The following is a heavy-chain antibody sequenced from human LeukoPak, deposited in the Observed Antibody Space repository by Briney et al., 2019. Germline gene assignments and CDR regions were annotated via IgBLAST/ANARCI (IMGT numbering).Heavy chain of an antibody. CDR3: ARDCSGGSWGGGCWRGFDY. V-gene: IGHV1-2*02. J-gene: IGHJ4*02. Sequence: ASVKVSCKASGYTFTGYYMHWVRQAPGQGLEWMGWINPNSGGTNYAQKFQGRVTMTRDTSISTAYMELSRLRSDDTAMYYCARDCSGGSWGGGCWRGFDYWGQGTLVTVSS. CDR1: GYTFTGYY. D-gene: IGHD2-15*01. CDR2: INPNSGGT.